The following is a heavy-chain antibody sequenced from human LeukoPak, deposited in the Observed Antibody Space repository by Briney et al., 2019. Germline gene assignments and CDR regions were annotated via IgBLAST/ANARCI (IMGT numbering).Heavy chain of an antibody. J-gene: IGHJ4*02. V-gene: IGHV1-2*02. D-gene: IGHD2-2*02. CDR2: INPNSGGT. CDR3: ARSYTDYFDY. Sequence: ASVKVSCKASGYTFTSYGISWVRQAPGQGLEWMGWINPNSGGTNYAQKFQGRVTMTRDTSISTAYMELSRLRSDDTAVYYCARSYTDYFDYWGQGTLVTVSS. CDR1: GYTFTSYG.